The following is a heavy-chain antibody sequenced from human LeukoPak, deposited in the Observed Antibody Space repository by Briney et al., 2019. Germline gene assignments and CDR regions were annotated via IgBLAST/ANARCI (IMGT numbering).Heavy chain of an antibody. CDR2: IDWDDEK. CDR3: AWTNRKVVSGSPRNYYCMDV. Sequence: QTLSLTCTFTGFSLSTSGMCVSWIRQPPGKALEWLARIDWDDEKLYSTSLKTRLAISKDTSKNQVVLTMTNIDPVDTATYYCAWTNRKVVSGSPRNYYCMDVWGKGTTVTVSS. D-gene: IGHD1-14*01. V-gene: IGHV2-70*16. CDR1: GFSLSTSGMC. J-gene: IGHJ6*03.